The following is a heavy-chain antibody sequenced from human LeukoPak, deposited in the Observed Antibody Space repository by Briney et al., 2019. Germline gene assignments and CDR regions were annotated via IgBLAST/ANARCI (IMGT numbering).Heavy chain of an antibody. D-gene: IGHD5-24*01. CDR2: IAPSDSYT. CDR1: GYSFPSYW. Sequence: GESLKISCKVSGYSFPSYWITWVRQMPGKGLEWMGRIAPSDSYTNYSPSFQGQVTISADKSISTAYLQWSSLKASDTAMYYCARHSSEMAIDYWGQGTLVTVSS. V-gene: IGHV5-10-1*04. CDR3: ARHSSEMAIDY. J-gene: IGHJ4*02.